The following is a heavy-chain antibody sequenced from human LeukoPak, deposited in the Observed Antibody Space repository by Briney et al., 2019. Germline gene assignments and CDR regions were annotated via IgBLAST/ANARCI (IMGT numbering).Heavy chain of an antibody. CDR3: AKGDSSTVHLLTGH. Sequence: GGSLRLSCAASGFTFSSYAMTWDRQAPGKGLEWVTAISGSGSGTYYADSVKGRFTISRDNSKNTLCLQMNSLRAEDTAVYYCAKGDSSTVHLLTGHWGQGTLVTVSS. CDR1: GFTFSSYA. V-gene: IGHV3-23*01. D-gene: IGHD3-9*01. CDR2: ISGSGSGT. J-gene: IGHJ4*02.